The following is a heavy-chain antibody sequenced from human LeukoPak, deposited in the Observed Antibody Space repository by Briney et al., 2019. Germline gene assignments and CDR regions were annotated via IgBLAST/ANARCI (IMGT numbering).Heavy chain of an antibody. J-gene: IGHJ5*02. V-gene: IGHV4-38-2*02. CDR3: ARTGGYCSSTTCYFWFDP. D-gene: IGHD2-2*01. CDR2: IYHSGST. Sequence: SETLSLTCTVSSYSISSGYYWGWIRQPPGKGLEWIGSIYHSGSTYYNPSLKSRVTISVDTSKNQFSLKLSSVTAADTAVYYCARTGGYCSSTTCYFWFDPWGQGALVTVSS. CDR1: SYSISSGYY.